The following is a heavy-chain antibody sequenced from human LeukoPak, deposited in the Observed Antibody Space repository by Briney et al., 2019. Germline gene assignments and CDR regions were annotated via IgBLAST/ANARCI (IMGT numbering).Heavy chain of an antibody. CDR1: GGPIRSYY. D-gene: IGHD4-11*01. V-gene: IGHV4-59*01. CDR3: ARIPVPTVTTIYYYMDV. J-gene: IGHJ6*03. Sequence: SETLSLTCTVSGGPIRSYYWSWIRKSPGKGLEWIGYIYYSGSTNYNPSLKSRVTISVDTSKNQFSLKLNSVTAADTAVYYCARIPVPTVTTIYYYMDVWGKGTTVTVSS. CDR2: IYYSGST.